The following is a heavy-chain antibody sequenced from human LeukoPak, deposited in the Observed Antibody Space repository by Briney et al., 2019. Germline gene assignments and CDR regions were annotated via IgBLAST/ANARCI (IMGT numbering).Heavy chain of an antibody. D-gene: IGHD3-22*01. Sequence: SETLSLTCTVSGGSISSYYWSWIRQPPGKGLEWIGYIHYSGSTNYNPSLKSRVTISVDMSKNQFSLKLSSVTAADTAVYYCAREVWDYYDSSGYPNDYWGQGTLVTVSS. CDR2: IHYSGST. CDR3: AREVWDYYDSSGYPNDY. J-gene: IGHJ4*02. V-gene: IGHV4-59*12. CDR1: GGSISSYY.